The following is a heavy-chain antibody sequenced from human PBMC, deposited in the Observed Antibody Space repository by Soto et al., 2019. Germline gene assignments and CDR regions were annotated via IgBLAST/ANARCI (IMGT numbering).Heavy chain of an antibody. Sequence: PSETLSLTCTVSGGFIRSDDYIWSWIRQSPGRGLEWIGHIYNGGTTYTNPSLRSRLSISVDTSRTQFSLDLISVTAADTAVYYCARGPSGDKVDYWGQGALVTVSS. V-gene: IGHV4-30-4*01. D-gene: IGHD7-27*01. CDR2: IYNGGTT. CDR3: ARGPSGDKVDY. CDR1: GGFIRSDDYI. J-gene: IGHJ4*02.